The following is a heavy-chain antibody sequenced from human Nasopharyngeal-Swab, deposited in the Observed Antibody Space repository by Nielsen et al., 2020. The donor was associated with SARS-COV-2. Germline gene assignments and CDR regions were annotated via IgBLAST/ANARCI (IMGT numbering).Heavy chain of an antibody. D-gene: IGHD4-17*01. CDR1: GFTFSNAW. CDR3: TTDYYYGDSTVFDY. V-gene: IGHV3-15*01. J-gene: IGHJ4*02. Sequence: GESLELSCAASGFTFSNAWMSWVRQAPGKGLEWVGRIKSKTDGGTTDYAAPVKGRFTISRDDSKNTLYLQMNSLKTEDTAVYYCTTDYYYGDSTVFDYWGQGTLVTVSS. CDR2: IKSKTDGGTT.